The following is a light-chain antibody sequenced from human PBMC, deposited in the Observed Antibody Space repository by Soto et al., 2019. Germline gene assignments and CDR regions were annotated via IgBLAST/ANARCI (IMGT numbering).Light chain of an antibody. J-gene: IGKJ2*01. CDR3: QQYARFPYT. Sequence: DIQMTQSPSTLSASVGDTVTITCRASQSISNWLAWYQQKAGQAPKLLIHKASTLESGVPSRFSGSGSGTEFTLTISRLQPDDFATFSCQQYARFPYTFGQGTKLEIK. V-gene: IGKV1-5*03. CDR2: KAS. CDR1: QSISNW.